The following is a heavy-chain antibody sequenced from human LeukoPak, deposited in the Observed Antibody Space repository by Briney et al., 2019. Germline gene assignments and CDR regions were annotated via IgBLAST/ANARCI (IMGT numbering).Heavy chain of an antibody. Sequence: PGGSLRLSCAASGFTFSSYSMNWVRQAPGKGLEWVSSISSSSSYIYYADSVKGRFTISRDNAKNSLYLQMNSLRAEDTAVYYCARDRYYGSGSYSTSKYYFDYWGQGTLVTVSS. CDR2: ISSSSSYI. CDR1: GFTFSSYS. D-gene: IGHD3-10*01. V-gene: IGHV3-21*01. J-gene: IGHJ4*02. CDR3: ARDRYYGSGSYSTSKYYFDY.